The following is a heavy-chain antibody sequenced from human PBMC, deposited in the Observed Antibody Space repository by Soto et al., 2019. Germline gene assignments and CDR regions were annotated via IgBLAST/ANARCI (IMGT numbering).Heavy chain of an antibody. CDR1: GFTFSSYS. D-gene: IGHD2-2*01. V-gene: IGHV3-21*01. CDR3: ARDRVPAAMHYYYYGMDV. CDR2: ISSSSSYI. J-gene: IGHJ6*02. Sequence: GGSLRLSCAASGFTFSSYSMNWVRQAPGKGLEWVSSISSSSSYIYYADSVKGRFTISRDNAKNSLYLQMNSLRAEDTAVYYCARDRVPAAMHYYYYGMDVWGQGTTVTVSS.